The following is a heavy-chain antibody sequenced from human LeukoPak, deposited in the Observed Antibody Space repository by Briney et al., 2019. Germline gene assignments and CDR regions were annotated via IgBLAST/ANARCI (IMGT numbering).Heavy chain of an antibody. J-gene: IGHJ4*02. CDR3: ATYFWSGYLFDY. D-gene: IGHD3-3*01. V-gene: IGHV3-30*02. Sequence: GGSLRLSCAASGFIFSNDAMHWVRQAPGKGLEWVAFIWFDGSNKHNADSVKGRFTISRDNSKNTLYLQMNSLRAEDTAVYYCATYFWSGYLFDYWGQGTLVTVSS. CDR1: GFIFSNDA. CDR2: IWFDGSNK.